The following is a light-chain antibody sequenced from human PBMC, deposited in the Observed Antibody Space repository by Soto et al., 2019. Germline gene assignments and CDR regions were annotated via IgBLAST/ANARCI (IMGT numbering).Light chain of an antibody. V-gene: IGKV3-11*01. CDR1: QDISNY. J-gene: IGKJ5*01. CDR3: QQRNIWPPVT. CDR2: GAF. Sequence: TQSPSSLSASVGDRVTITCQASQDISNYLAWYQQKPGQPPRLLIYGAFNRAAGIPARFSGSGSGTDFTLTISSLEPEDSAVYYCQQRNIWPPVTFGQGTDWRI.